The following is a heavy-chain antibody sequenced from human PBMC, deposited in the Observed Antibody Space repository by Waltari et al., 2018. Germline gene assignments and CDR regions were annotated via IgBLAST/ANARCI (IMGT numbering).Heavy chain of an antibody. CDR2: ISGGSSFI. V-gene: IGHV3-21*06. D-gene: IGHD6-19*01. CDR3: GRIRDDPFYGGSGYSAA. Sequence: EVKLVESGGGLVKPGESLRLSCVTSGFTFRGASMNWVRQAPGKGLEWVSSISGGSSFIYYADSVKGRFTISRDNAQNSLYLEMDSLRVEDTAVYHCGRIRDDPFYGGSGYSAAWGQGTLVAVSS. CDR1: GFTFRGAS. J-gene: IGHJ4*02.